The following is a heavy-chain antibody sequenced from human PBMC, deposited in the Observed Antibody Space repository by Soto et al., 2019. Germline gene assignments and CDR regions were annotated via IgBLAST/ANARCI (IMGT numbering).Heavy chain of an antibody. CDR3: ARAAMGGSSWPFDY. Sequence: QVQLQESGPGLVKPSGTLSLTCAVSGGSISSSNWWSWVRQPPGKGLGWIGEIYHSGSTNYNPSLKSRVNISVDMSENQFSLKLSSVTAADTAVDYGARAAMGGSSWPFDYWGQGTLVTVSS. CDR1: GGSISSSNW. D-gene: IGHD6-13*01. CDR2: IYHSGST. V-gene: IGHV4-4*02. J-gene: IGHJ4*02.